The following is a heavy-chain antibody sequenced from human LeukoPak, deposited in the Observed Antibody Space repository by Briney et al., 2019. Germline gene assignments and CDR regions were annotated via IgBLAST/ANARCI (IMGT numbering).Heavy chain of an antibody. J-gene: IGHJ4*02. D-gene: IGHD4-23*01. CDR3: AKSGNNRFDY. Sequence: QTWGSLRLSCTASGFTFGDYAMSWVRQAPGKGLEWVSNISGGGISGGNTYYADSVKGRFTISRDNSKNTLYLQMNSLRTEDTAVYYCAKSGNNRFDYWGQGTLVTVSS. V-gene: IGHV3-23*01. CDR1: GFTFGDYA. CDR2: ISGGGISGGNT.